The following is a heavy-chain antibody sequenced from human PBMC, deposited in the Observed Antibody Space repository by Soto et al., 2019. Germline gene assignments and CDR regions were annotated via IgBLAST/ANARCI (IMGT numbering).Heavy chain of an antibody. D-gene: IGHD3-22*01. CDR1: GAFISRGGYY. Sequence: QVQLQESGPGLAKPSETLSLNCNVSGAFISRGGYYWSWIRQLPGKGLEWIGYVYYDGRTYYNPSLQSRLTMSVDTSENQFSLKLSSLTAADTAVYFCARCNHVFDSSGLDFDYWGQGMLVTVSS. J-gene: IGHJ4*02. CDR3: ARCNHVFDSSGLDFDY. CDR2: VYYDGRT. V-gene: IGHV4-31*03.